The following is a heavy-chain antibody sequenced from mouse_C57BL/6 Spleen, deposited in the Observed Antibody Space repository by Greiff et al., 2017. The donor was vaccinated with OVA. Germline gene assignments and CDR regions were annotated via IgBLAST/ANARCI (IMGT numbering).Heavy chain of an antibody. J-gene: IGHJ4*01. CDR2: ISSGSSTI. CDR1: GFTFSDYG. D-gene: IGHD2-1*01. V-gene: IGHV5-17*01. Sequence: EVNLVESGGGLVKPGGSLKLSCAASGFTFSDYGMHWVRQAPEKGLEWVAYISSGSSTIYYADTVKGRFTISRDNAKNTLFLQMTSLRSEDTAMYYCARGNYGFLDYWGQGTSVTVSS. CDR3: ARGNYGFLDY.